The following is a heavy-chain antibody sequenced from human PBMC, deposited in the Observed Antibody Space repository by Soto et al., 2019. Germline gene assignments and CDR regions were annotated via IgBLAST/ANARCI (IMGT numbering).Heavy chain of an antibody. CDR1: GFTFSSYA. D-gene: IGHD5-12*01. CDR2: ISYDGSNK. V-gene: IGHV3-30-3*01. J-gene: IGHJ4*02. Sequence: GGSLRLSCAASGFTFSSYAMHWVRQAPGKGLEWVAVISYDGSNKYYADSVKGRFTISRDNSKNTLYLQMNSLRAEDTAVYYCARDKGRWLQHFDYWGQGTLVTVSS. CDR3: ARDKGRWLQHFDY.